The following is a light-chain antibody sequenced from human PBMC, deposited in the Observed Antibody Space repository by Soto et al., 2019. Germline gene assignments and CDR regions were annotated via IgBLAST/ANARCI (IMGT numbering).Light chain of an antibody. Sequence: EIVLTQSPGTLSLSPGERATLSCRASQSVSSSYLAWYQQKPGQAPRLLIYDTSNRATGVPDRFSGSGSGTDFTLTISRLEPEDCAIYYCQQRQYWPPITFGQGTRLEI. CDR2: DTS. CDR3: QQRQYWPPIT. CDR1: QSVSSSY. J-gene: IGKJ5*01. V-gene: IGKV3D-20*02.